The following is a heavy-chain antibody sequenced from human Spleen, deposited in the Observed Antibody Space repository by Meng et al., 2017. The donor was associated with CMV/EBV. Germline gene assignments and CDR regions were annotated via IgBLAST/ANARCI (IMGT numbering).Heavy chain of an antibody. Sequence: ASVKVSCKTSGNTFTYYYIHWVRQAPGQGLEWMGWINPNNGVTNYAQKFQGRVTMTRDTSISTAYMELSRLRSDDTAVYYCARDKKTREYSFENPDLGFDPWGQGTLVTVSS. CDR1: GNTFTYYY. CDR2: INPNNGVT. V-gene: IGHV1-2*02. D-gene: IGHD5-18*01. J-gene: IGHJ5*02. CDR3: ARDKKTREYSFENPDLGFDP.